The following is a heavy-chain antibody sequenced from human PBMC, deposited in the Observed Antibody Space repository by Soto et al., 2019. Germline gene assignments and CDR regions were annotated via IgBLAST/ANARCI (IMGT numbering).Heavy chain of an antibody. CDR2: ISYDGTNK. Sequence: QVQLVESGGGVVQPGRSLRLSCAASGFTLSSYAMHWVRQAPGKGLEWVAVISYDGTNKHYADSVKGRFTISRDNSKNTLDLQRNSLRAEDTAVYYWAGEWGGSWAGGMDVWGQGTTVTVPS. J-gene: IGHJ6*02. CDR3: AGEWGGSWAGGMDV. CDR1: GFTLSSYA. V-gene: IGHV3-30-3*01. D-gene: IGHD3-16*01.